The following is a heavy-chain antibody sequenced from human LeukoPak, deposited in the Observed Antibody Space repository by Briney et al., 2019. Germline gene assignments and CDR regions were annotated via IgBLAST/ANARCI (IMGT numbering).Heavy chain of an antibody. D-gene: IGHD6-19*01. CDR2: ISSNGGST. J-gene: IGHJ1*01. V-gene: IGHV3-64D*06. CDR3: VIPNPAGTSLEYFQH. CDR1: GFTFSSYA. Sequence: GGSLRLSCSASGFTFSSYAMHWVCQAPGKGLEYVSAISSNGGSTYYADSVKGRFTISRDNSKNTLYLQMSSLRAEDTAVYYCVIPNPAGTSLEYFQHWGQGTLVTVSS.